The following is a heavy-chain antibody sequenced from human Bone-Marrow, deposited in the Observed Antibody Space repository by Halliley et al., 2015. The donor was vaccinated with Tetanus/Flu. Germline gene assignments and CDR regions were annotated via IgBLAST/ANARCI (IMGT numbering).Heavy chain of an antibody. Sequence: QLVQSGVEVKKPGASVKVSCKASGYTFTSYGITWVRQAPGHGLEWMGWITAYNGKTNYAQNLQGRVTMTTDTSTDTAYMELRSLTSDDTAVYYCARCFIREIGGTIGATWFDRWGQGTPVTVSS. CDR3: ARCFIREIGGTIGATWFDR. J-gene: IGHJ5*02. CDR1: GYTFTSYG. CDR2: ITAYNGKT. V-gene: IGHV1-18*04. D-gene: IGHD3-3*01.